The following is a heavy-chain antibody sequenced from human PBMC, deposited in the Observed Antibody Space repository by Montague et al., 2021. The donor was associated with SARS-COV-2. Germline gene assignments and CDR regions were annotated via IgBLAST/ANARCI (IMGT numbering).Heavy chain of an antibody. Sequence: SETLSLTCTVSGGSISSSSYYWSWIRQPPGKGLEWIGSIYYSGGTYYNPSLKIRVTISVDTSKNQFSLKLISVTAADTAVYYCARVGRQQLIRLSGMDVWGQGTTVTVSS. CDR1: GGSISSSSYY. V-gene: IGHV4-39*07. CDR3: ARVGRQQLIRLSGMDV. CDR2: IYYSGGT. J-gene: IGHJ6*02. D-gene: IGHD6-13*01.